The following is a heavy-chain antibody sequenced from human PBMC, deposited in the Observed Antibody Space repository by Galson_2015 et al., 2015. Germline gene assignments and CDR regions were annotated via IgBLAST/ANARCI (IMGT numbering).Heavy chain of an antibody. CDR2: INPSGGST. D-gene: IGHD3-22*01. J-gene: IGHJ5*02. CDR3: ARAPYYYDSSGYYYWFDP. V-gene: IGHV1-46*01. CDR1: GYTFTSYY. Sequence: SVKVSCKASGYTFTSYYMHWVRQAPGQGLEWVGIINPSGGSTSYAQKFQGRVTMTRDTSTSTVYMELSSLRSEDTAVYYCARAPYYYDSSGYYYWFDPWGQGTLVTVSS.